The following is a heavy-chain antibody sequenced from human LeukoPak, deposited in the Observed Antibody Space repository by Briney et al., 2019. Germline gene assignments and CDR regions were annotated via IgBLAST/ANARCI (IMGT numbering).Heavy chain of an antibody. D-gene: IGHD2-2*01. CDR2: INHSGST. CDR1: GGSFSGYY. Sequence: SETLSLTCAVYGGSFSGYYWSWIRQPPGKGLEWIGEINHSGSTNYNPSLKSRVTISVDTSKNQFSLKLSSVTAADTAVYYCARLGPNRYCSSTSCYAYYFDYRGQGTLVTVSS. CDR3: ARLGPNRYCSSTSCYAYYFDY. J-gene: IGHJ4*02. V-gene: IGHV4-34*01.